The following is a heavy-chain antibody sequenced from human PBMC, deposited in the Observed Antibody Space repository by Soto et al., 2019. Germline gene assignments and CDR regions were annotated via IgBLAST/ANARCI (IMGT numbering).Heavy chain of an antibody. J-gene: IGHJ4*02. CDR1: GGTFRNYP. CDR3: ARGPLVVLNYFES. Sequence: QVQLVQSGTEVKKPGSSVEVSCKASGGTFRNYPINWVRQAPGQGLEWMGSIFPLTDIPDYAQNFQARLTISADKSKSTAYMELSSLTSDDTAMYFCARGPLVVLNYFESWGQGTLVTVSS. CDR2: IFPLTDIP. V-gene: IGHV1-69*02.